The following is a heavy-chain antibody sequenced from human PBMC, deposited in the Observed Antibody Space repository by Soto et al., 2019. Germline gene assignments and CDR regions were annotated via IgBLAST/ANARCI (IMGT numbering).Heavy chain of an antibody. CDR2: IRGTGLNT. V-gene: IGHV3-23*01. Sequence: GGSLRLSCVGSGFPFKNFAINWVRQAPGKGLEWVSVIRGTGLNTYYAASVKGRFTISRDNSRNTVYLQMDSLRVEDTAVYYCARKSVAGSGGDYWGQGTLVTVSS. J-gene: IGHJ4*02. CDR1: GFPFKNFA. CDR3: ARKSVAGSGGDY. D-gene: IGHD6-19*01.